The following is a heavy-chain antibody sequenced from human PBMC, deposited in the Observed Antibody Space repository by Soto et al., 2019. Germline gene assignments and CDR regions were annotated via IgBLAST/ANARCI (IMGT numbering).Heavy chain of an antibody. Sequence: GSLRLSCTASGFMFSAYAMLWVRQAPGKGLEWVAAMSYDGTNTYYADSLKGRFTISRDNSKKTLFLQMRSLTADDSAVYYCARDPSPYNSGWYGIDFWGLGTLVTVSS. CDR2: MSYDGTNT. D-gene: IGHD6-19*01. V-gene: IGHV3-30-3*01. CDR3: ARDPSPYNSGWYGIDF. J-gene: IGHJ4*01. CDR1: GFMFSAYA.